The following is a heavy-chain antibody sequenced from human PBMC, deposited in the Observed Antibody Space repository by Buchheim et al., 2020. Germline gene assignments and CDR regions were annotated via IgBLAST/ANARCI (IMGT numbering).Heavy chain of an antibody. J-gene: IGHJ4*02. Sequence: EVHLVESGGELVQPGGSLRLSCAASGFIFSKYWIQWVRHAPGKGLERVSFINTDGSTTGYADSVKGRFTISRDTARTTVYLHMTSLRVEDTAVYYCVRDRGWTAFDYWGQGAL. CDR2: INTDGSTT. CDR1: GFIFSKYW. D-gene: IGHD6-19*01. V-gene: IGHV3-74*01. CDR3: VRDRGWTAFDY.